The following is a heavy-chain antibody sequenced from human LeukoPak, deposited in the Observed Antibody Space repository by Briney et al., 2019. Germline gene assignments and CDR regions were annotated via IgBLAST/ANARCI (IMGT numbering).Heavy chain of an antibody. D-gene: IGHD4-17*01. CDR1: GYTFTSYG. CDR2: IIPILVIA. Sequence: SVKASCKVSGYTFTSYGISWVRQAPGQGREWMGRIIPILVIANYAQKFQGRVTITADKSTSTAYMELSSLRSEYTAVYYCAKSGLGGDYVSFDYWGQGTLVTVSS. J-gene: IGHJ4*02. V-gene: IGHV1-69*04. CDR3: AKSGLGGDYVSFDY.